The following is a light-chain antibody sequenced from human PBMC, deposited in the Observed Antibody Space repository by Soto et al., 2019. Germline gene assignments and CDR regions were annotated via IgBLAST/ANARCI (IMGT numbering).Light chain of an antibody. CDR3: QQYNNSPQT. Sequence: EIVMTQSPASMSVSPGERATLSCRASQSVNRNLAWYQQKPGQAPRLLIYGASTRATGLPARFSGSGSGTEFTLTVSILQSEDLAVYYCQQYNNSPQTFGQGTKVEIK. CDR2: GAS. V-gene: IGKV3-15*01. CDR1: QSVNRN. J-gene: IGKJ1*01.